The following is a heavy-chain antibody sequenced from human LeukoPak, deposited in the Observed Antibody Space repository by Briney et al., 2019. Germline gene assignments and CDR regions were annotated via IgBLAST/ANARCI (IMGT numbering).Heavy chain of an antibody. V-gene: IGHV1-2*02. CDR2: INPNSGGT. CDR3: ARDGVLLWFGELSLDYYYMDV. Sequence: EASVKVSCKASGYTFTGYYMHWVRQAPGQGLEWMGWINPNSGGTNYAQKFRGRVTMTRDTSISTAYMELSRLRSDDTAVYYCARDGVLLWFGELSLDYYYMDVWGKGTTVTVSS. CDR1: GYTFTGYY. J-gene: IGHJ6*03. D-gene: IGHD3-10*01.